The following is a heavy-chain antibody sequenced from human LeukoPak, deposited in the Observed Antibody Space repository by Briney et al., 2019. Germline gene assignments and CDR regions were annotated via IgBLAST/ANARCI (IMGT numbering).Heavy chain of an antibody. Sequence: ASVKVSCKASGYTFTSYYMHWVRQAPGQGLEWMGRINPNSGGTNYAQKFQGRVTMTRDTSISTAYMELSRLRSDDTAVYYCARGPRLDSSGWYYGAFDIWGQGTMVTVSS. D-gene: IGHD6-19*01. J-gene: IGHJ3*02. CDR2: INPNSGGT. CDR3: ARGPRLDSSGWYYGAFDI. V-gene: IGHV1-2*06. CDR1: GYTFTSYY.